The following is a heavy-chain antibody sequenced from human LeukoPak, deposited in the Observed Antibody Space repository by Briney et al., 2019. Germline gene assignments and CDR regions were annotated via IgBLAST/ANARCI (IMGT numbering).Heavy chain of an antibody. CDR2: ISYDGSNK. CDR1: GFTFSNYT. Sequence: GGSLRLSCAASGFTFSNYTMYWVRQAPGKGLEWVALISYDGSNKYYADSVKGRFTISRDNSKNTLYLQMNSLRTEDTAVYYWARDGVFGNVFEIWAKGQWSSSLQ. V-gene: IGHV3-30*04. D-gene: IGHD3-3*01. CDR3: ARDGVFGNVFEI. J-gene: IGHJ3*02.